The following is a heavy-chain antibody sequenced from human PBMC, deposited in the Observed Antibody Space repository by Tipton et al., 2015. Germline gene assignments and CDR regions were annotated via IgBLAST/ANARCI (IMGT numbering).Heavy chain of an antibody. CDR1: GGSIYSGDDY. Sequence: TLSLTCTVSGGSIYSGDDYWSWIRQHPGSGLEWVGYIYYTGSTYYNPSLRSRVAMSLDTSKNQFSPKLSSVTAADTAVYYCARDTKPRGLQLWYGMDVWGQGATVTVSS. V-gene: IGHV4-31*03. J-gene: IGHJ6*02. D-gene: IGHD5-18*01. CDR3: ARDTKPRGLQLWYGMDV. CDR2: IYYTGST.